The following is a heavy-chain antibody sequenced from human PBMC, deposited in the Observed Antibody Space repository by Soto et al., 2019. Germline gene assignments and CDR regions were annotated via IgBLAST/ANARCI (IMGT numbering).Heavy chain of an antibody. CDR3: ARGSGSLYYFDF. V-gene: IGHV3-53*01. J-gene: IGHJ4*02. CDR1: GFSVSTNY. D-gene: IGHD1-26*01. Sequence: PGGSLRLSCAASGFSVSTNYMTWVRQAPGKGLEWVSVIYSGGSTYYADSVKGRFTISRDNSKNTLHLQMNSLRAEDMAVYYCARGSGSLYYFDFWGRGTLVTVSS. CDR2: IYSGGST.